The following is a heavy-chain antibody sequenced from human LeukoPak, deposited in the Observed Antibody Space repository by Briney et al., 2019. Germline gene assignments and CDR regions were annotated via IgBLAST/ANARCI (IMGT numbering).Heavy chain of an antibody. CDR3: ARGGPHYSSSWPALFDY. CDR2: IYYSGST. D-gene: IGHD6-13*01. Sequence: SETLSLTCTVSGGSISSYYWSWIRQPPGKGLEWIGYIYYSGSTNYNPSLKSRVTISVDTSKNQFSLKLSSVTAADTAVYYCARGGPHYSSSWPALFDYWGQGTLVTVSS. CDR1: GGSISSYY. V-gene: IGHV4-59*01. J-gene: IGHJ4*02.